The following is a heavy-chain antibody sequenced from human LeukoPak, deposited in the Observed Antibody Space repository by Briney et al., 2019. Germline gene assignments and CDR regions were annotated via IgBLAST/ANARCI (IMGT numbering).Heavy chain of an antibody. CDR1: GFTFSSYD. CDR2: IGTGGDT. Sequence: PGGSLRLSCVTSGFTFSSYDMHWVRRPTGKSLEWVSGIGTGGDTYYPDSVKGRFTISRENAKKSLYLQMSSLKAGDTAVYYCARGNNHDWWGQGTLVTVSS. J-gene: IGHJ4*02. D-gene: IGHD1/OR15-1a*01. V-gene: IGHV3-13*01. CDR3: ARGNNHDW.